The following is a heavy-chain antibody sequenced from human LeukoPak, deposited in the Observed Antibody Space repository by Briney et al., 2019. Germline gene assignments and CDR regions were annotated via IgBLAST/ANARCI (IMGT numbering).Heavy chain of an antibody. CDR2: IIPIFGTA. D-gene: IGHD3-16*02. CDR1: GGTFSSYA. J-gene: IGHJ4*02. CDR3: ARVTLGELSSPSYYFDY. V-gene: IGHV1-69*13. Sequence: ASVKVSCKASGGTFSSYAISWVRQAPGQGLEWMGGIIPIFGTANYAQKFQGRVTITADESTSTAYMELSSLRSVDTAVYYCARVTLGELSSPSYYFDYWGQGTLVTVSS.